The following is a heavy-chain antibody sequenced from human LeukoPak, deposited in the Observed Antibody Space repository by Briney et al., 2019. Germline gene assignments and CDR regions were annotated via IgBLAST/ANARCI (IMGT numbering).Heavy chain of an antibody. Sequence: GGSLRLSCAASGFTFSSYEMNWVRQAPGKGLEWVAAISYDGSNKYFADSVKGRFTISRDNSKSTLYLQMNSLRVEDTAVYYCAKPQYTGNYWPFVYWGQGTLVTVSS. J-gene: IGHJ4*02. CDR3: AKPQYTGNYWPFVY. CDR2: ISYDGSNK. D-gene: IGHD1-26*01. V-gene: IGHV3-30*18. CDR1: GFTFSSYE.